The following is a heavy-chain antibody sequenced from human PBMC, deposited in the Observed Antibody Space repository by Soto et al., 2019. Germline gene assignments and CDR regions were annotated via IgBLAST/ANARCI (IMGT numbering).Heavy chain of an antibody. CDR1: GFTFDDYA. CDR3: ARESSGYSSYFDY. J-gene: IGHJ4*02. Sequence: PGGSLRLSCAASGFTFDDYAMHWVRQAPGKGLEWVSGISWDSSSIGYADSVKGRFTISRDFAKNMVYLQMNSLRAEDTAVYYCARESSGYSSYFDYWGQGTLVTVSS. V-gene: IGHV3-9*01. D-gene: IGHD5-12*01. CDR2: ISWDSSSI.